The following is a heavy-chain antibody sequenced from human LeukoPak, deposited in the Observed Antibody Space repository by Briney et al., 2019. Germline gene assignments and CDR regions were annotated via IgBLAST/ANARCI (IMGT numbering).Heavy chain of an antibody. Sequence: GGSLRLSCAASGFTFSSYAMSWVRQAPGKGLEWVSAISGSGGSTYYADSVKGRFTISRDNSKNTLYLQMNSLRAEDTAVYYCAKEYRSSTSCYEGPFDYWGQGTLVTVSS. CDR3: AKEYRSSTSCYEGPFDY. J-gene: IGHJ4*02. V-gene: IGHV3-23*01. CDR2: ISGSGGST. CDR1: GFTFSSYA. D-gene: IGHD2-2*01.